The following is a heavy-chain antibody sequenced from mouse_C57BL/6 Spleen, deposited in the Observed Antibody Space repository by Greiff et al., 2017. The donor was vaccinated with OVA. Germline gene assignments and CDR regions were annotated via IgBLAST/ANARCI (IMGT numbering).Heavy chain of an antibody. CDR2: ISDGGSCT. CDR1: GFTFSSYA. V-gene: IGHV5-4*01. Sequence: EVQLVESGGGLVKPGGSLKLSCAASGFTFSSYAMSWVRQTPEKRLEWVATISDGGSCTYYPDNVKGRFTISRDNAKNNLYLQMSHLKSEDTAMYYCARAYDYDGWFAYWGQGTLVTVSA. CDR3: ARAYDYDGWFAY. D-gene: IGHD2-4*01. J-gene: IGHJ3*01.